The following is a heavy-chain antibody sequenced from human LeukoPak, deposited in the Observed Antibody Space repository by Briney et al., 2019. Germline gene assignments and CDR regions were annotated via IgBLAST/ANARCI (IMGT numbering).Heavy chain of an antibody. J-gene: IGHJ4*02. D-gene: IGHD5-18*01. CDR1: GFTFSRYW. V-gene: IGHV3-7*01. Sequence: GGSLRLSCVASGFTFSRYWMSWVRQAPGKGLEWVANIKQDGSMKYYVDSVKGRFTISRDNAKNSLYLQMNSLRAEDTAVYYCARDLRPAMVVSYWGQGTLVTVSS. CDR2: IKQDGSMK. CDR3: ARDLRPAMVVSY.